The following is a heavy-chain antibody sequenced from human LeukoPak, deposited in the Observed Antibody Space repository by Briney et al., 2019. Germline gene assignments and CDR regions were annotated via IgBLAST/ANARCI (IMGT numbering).Heavy chain of an antibody. CDR2: ISSSGSTI. CDR3: ARGTYSGSYYVIY. J-gene: IGHJ4*02. Sequence: GGSLRLSCAASGFTFSDYYMSWIRQAPGKGLEWVSFISSSGSTIYYADSVKGRFTISRDNAKNSLYLQMNSLRAEDTAVYYCARGTYSGSYYVIYWGQGTLVTVSS. CDR1: GFTFSDYY. V-gene: IGHV3-11*01. D-gene: IGHD1-26*01.